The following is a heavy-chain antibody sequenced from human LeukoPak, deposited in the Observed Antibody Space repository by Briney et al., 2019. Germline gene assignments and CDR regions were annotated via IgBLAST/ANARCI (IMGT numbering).Heavy chain of an antibody. D-gene: IGHD6-19*01. Sequence: SETLSLTCTVSGGSISSYYWSWIRQPPGKGLEWIGYIYYSGSTNYNPSLKSRVTISVDTSKNQFSLKLSSVTAADTAVYYCARTIAVAGLHYGMDVWGQGTTVTVSS. V-gene: IGHV4-59*01. J-gene: IGHJ6*02. CDR3: ARTIAVAGLHYGMDV. CDR1: GGSISSYY. CDR2: IYYSGST.